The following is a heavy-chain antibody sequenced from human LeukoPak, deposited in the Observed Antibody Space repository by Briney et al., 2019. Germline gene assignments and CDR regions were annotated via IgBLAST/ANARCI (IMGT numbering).Heavy chain of an antibody. J-gene: IGHJ4*02. Sequence: ASVKVSCKASGYTFTSYDINWVRQAPGQGLEWMGWMNPNSGNTGYAQKFQGRVTMTRNTSISTAYMELSSLRSEDTAVYYCAREGGDYYDSSGYYIVDHWGQGTLVTVSS. CDR2: MNPNSGNT. CDR1: GYTFTSYD. V-gene: IGHV1-8*01. D-gene: IGHD3-22*01. CDR3: AREGGDYYDSSGYYIVDH.